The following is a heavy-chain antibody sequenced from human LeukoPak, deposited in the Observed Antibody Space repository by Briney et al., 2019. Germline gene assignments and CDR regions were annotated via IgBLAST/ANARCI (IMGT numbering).Heavy chain of an antibody. CDR3: ARGLGDSSSLPPDY. CDR2: IYPGDSDT. CDR1: GCAFTNYW. V-gene: IGHV5-51*01. J-gene: IGHJ4*02. Sequence: GASLQISCEAAGCAFTNYWIGCGRRLPGKGLEWMGSIYPGDSDTIYSPSFQGQVTISADKSLTTAYLQWASLEASDTATYYCARGLGDSSSLPPDYWGQGTLVTVSS. D-gene: IGHD6-13*01.